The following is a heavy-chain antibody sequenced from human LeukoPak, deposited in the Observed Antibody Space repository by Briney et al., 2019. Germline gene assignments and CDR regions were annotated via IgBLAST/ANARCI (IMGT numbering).Heavy chain of an antibody. CDR1: GFTFSSYW. J-gene: IGHJ4*02. CDR3: ARQTVAGTIFDY. V-gene: IGHV4-59*08. Sequence: TGGSLRLSCAASGFTFSSYWMSWIRQPPGKGLEWIGYIYYSGGTNYNPSLKSRVTISVDTSKNQFSLKLSSVTAADTAVYYCARQTVAGTIFDYWGQGTLVTVSS. D-gene: IGHD6-19*01. CDR2: IYYSGGT.